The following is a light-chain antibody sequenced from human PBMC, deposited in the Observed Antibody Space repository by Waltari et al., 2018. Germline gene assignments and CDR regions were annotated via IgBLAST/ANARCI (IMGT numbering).Light chain of an antibody. CDR1: QSISSY. Sequence: DIQMTQSPSSLSASVGDRVTITCRASQSISSYLNWYQQKPGKAPKLLIYAASRLQSGVPSRVSGSGSGTDFTLTISSLQPEDFATYYCQQSYSILYTFGQGTKLEIK. J-gene: IGKJ2*01. CDR3: QQSYSILYT. V-gene: IGKV1-39*01. CDR2: AAS.